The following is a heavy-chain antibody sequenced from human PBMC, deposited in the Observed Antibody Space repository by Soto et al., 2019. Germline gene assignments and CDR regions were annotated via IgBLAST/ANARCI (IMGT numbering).Heavy chain of an antibody. D-gene: IGHD6-6*01. CDR2: IYTSGST. CDR1: VGSISSYY. V-gene: IGHV4-4*07. J-gene: IGHJ6*02. Sequence: SSTLSLTCTVSVGSISSYYWSWIRQPAGKGLEWIGRIYTSGSTNYNPSLKSRVTMSVDTSKNQFSLKLSSVTAADTAVYYCARAAVAARRRYDYYYYYGMDVWGQGTTVTVSS. CDR3: ARAAVAARRRYDYYYYYGMDV.